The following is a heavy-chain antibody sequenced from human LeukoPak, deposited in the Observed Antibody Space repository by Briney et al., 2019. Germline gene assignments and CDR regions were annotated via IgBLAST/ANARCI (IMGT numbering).Heavy chain of an antibody. V-gene: IGHV3-11*01. D-gene: IGHD3-10*01. CDR3: AREMEGDYGSGTFFDL. J-gene: IGHJ4*02. Sequence: GGSLRLSCAASEFVFSDYYMRWIRQAPGKGLEWVSYISDSGSTIYYADSVKGRFTISRDNVKNSLYLQMNGLRAEDTAVYYCAREMEGDYGSGTFFDLWGQGNMVTVSS. CDR2: ISDSGSTI. CDR1: EFVFSDYY.